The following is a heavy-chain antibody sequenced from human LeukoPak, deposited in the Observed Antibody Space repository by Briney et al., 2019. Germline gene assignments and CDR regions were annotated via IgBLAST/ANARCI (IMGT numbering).Heavy chain of an antibody. D-gene: IGHD3-22*01. V-gene: IGHV4-59*06. J-gene: IGHJ4*02. CDR2: IYYSGST. CDR1: GGSISSYY. Sequence: TSETLSLTCTVSGGSISSYYWSWIRQPPGKGLEWIGYIYYSGSTYYNPSLKSRVTISVDTSKNQFSLKLSSVTAADTAVYYCARGDDYYDSSGYFDYWGQGTLVTVSS. CDR3: ARGDDYYDSSGYFDY.